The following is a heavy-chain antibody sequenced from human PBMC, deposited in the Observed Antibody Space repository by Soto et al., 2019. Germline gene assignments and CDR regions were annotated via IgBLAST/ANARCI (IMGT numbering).Heavy chain of an antibody. Sequence: QVQLVESGGGVVQPGRSLRLSCAASGFTFSSYGMHWVRQAPGKGLEWVAVISYDGSNKYYADSVKGRFTISRDNSKNTLYLQMNSLRAEATAVYYCAKVGGPYSSSSSYYYGMDVWGQGTTVTVSS. D-gene: IGHD6-6*01. CDR1: GFTFSSYG. CDR3: AKVGGPYSSSSSYYYGMDV. V-gene: IGHV3-30*18. CDR2: ISYDGSNK. J-gene: IGHJ6*02.